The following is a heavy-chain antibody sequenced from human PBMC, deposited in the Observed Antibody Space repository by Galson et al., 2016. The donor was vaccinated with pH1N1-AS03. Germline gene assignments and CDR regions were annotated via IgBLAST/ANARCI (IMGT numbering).Heavy chain of an antibody. D-gene: IGHD1-26*01. CDR3: ARTSGAYFGSAFDI. CDR1: GFTFNHYS. J-gene: IGHJ3*02. V-gene: IGHV3-48*04. Sequence: SLRLSCAASGFTFNHYSMNWVCQAPGKGLEWVSYISSDSTTIYYADSVKGRFTISRDSAKNSLYLQMNSLTAEDTAIYYCARTSGAYFGSAFDIWGQGTMVTVSS. CDR2: ISSDSTTI.